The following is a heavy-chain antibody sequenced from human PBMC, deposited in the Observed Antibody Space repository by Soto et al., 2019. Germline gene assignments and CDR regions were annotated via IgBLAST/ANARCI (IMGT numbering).Heavy chain of an antibody. CDR2: IYPGDSDT. J-gene: IGHJ3*02. CDR3: ARHGPAAGTKNVAFDI. CDR1: GYSFTSYW. Sequence: GESLKISCKGSGYSFTSYWIGWVRQMPGKGLEWMGIIYPGDSDTRYSPSFQGQVTISADKSISTAYLQWSSLKASDTAMYYCARHGPAAGTKNVAFDIWGQGTMVTVSS. D-gene: IGHD6-13*01. V-gene: IGHV5-51*01.